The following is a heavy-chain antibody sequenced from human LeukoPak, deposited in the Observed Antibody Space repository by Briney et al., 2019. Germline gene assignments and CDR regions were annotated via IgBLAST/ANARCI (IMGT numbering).Heavy chain of an antibody. Sequence: GGSLRLSCAASGFSFRSFWMSWVRQAPAKGLEWVASIKEDGSDKYYVESVKGRFTISRENARNSLYLQMNSLRAEDTAVYYCARVLWFGGIYYFDYWGQGTLVTVSS. CDR2: IKEDGSDK. V-gene: IGHV3-7*04. D-gene: IGHD3-10*01. J-gene: IGHJ4*02. CDR3: ARVLWFGGIYYFDY. CDR1: GFSFRSFW.